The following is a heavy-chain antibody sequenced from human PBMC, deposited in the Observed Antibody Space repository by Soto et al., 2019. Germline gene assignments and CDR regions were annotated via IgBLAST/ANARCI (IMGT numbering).Heavy chain of an antibody. CDR3: ARQQAENPFDT. D-gene: IGHD6-13*01. V-gene: IGHV5-51*01. CDR2: IYPGDSDT. Sequence: SLKISWEGSEYSFTSYWIGWVRQMPGKGLEWMGIIYPGDSDTRYSPSFQGQVTISADKSISTAYLQWSSLKASDTAMYYCARQQAENPFDTWGQGTLVTVSS. J-gene: IGHJ5*02. CDR1: EYSFTSYW.